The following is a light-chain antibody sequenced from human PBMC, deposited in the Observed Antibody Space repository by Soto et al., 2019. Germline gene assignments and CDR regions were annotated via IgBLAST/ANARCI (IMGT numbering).Light chain of an antibody. V-gene: IGKV3-15*01. J-gene: IGKJ5*01. CDR2: GAY. Sequence: EIVMTKSAAPLSVSPAEMATLSCRTIQSINRNSARHLRRPGQAPRLVSYGAYTRATGIPGRFSGSGSGTEFSLTISSLQSEDFAVYYCQQYNNWPFITFGQGTRLEIK. CDR3: QQYNNWPFIT. CDR1: QSINRN.